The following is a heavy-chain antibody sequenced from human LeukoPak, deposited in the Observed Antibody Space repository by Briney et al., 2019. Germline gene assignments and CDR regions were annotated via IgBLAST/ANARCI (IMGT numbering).Heavy chain of an antibody. J-gene: IGHJ4*02. Sequence: SETLSLTCNVSGGSISSYYWSWIRQPPGKGLEWIGYIYYSGSTNYNPSLKSRVTISVDTSKNQFSLKLSSVTAADTAVYYCARVRQSLAAAGKVFDYWGQGTLVTVSS. CDR1: GGSISSYY. CDR2: IYYSGST. D-gene: IGHD6-13*01. V-gene: IGHV4-59*01. CDR3: ARVRQSLAAAGKVFDY.